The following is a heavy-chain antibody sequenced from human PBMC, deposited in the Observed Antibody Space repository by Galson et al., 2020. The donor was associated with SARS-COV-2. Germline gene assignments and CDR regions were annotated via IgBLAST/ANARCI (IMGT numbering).Heavy chain of an antibody. CDR2: INPSTGSA. CDR1: GYRFTGYY. D-gene: IGHD2-21*02. V-gene: IGHV1-2*02. CDR3: VSELSGDWPYYYFYGMDV. J-gene: IGHJ6*02. Sequence: SVQVSCKASGYRFTGYYMHWVRQGPGQGLEYMGWINPSTGSASYGQKFQDRVTMTSDMSITTAFLKLSGLRFDDTAVYYCVSELSGDWPYYYFYGMDVWGQGTTVTVSS.